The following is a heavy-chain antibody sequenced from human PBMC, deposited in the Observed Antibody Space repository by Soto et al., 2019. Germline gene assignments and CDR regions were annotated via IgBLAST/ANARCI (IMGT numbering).Heavy chain of an antibody. D-gene: IGHD3-22*01. J-gene: IGHJ4*02. CDR2: IYYSGST. CDR3: ARDRGEGYYYDSRGGRGFDY. CDR1: GGSISSYY. Sequence: SETLSLTCTVSGGSISSYYWSWIRQPPGKGLEWIGYIYYSGSTNYNPSLKSRVTISVDTSKNQFSLKLSSVTAADTAVYYCARDRGEGYYYDSRGGRGFDYWGQGTLVTVSS. V-gene: IGHV4-59*01.